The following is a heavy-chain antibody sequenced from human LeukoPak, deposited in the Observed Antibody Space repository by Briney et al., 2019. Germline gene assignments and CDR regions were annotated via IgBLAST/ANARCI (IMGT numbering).Heavy chain of an antibody. CDR3: AREDRAGWLRFYYYYMDV. D-gene: IGHD5-12*01. CDR2: MNPNSGNT. J-gene: IGHJ6*03. Sequence: ASVKVSCKASGYTFTSYDINWVRQATGQGLEWMGWMNPNSGNTGYAQKFQGRVTITRNTSMSTAYMELSSLRSEDTAVYYCAREDRAGWLRFYYYYMDVWGKGTTVTVSS. V-gene: IGHV1-8*03. CDR1: GYTFTSYD.